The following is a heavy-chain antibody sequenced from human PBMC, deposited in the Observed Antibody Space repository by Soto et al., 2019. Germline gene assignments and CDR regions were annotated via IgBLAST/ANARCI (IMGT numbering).Heavy chain of an antibody. CDR3: AKDHPYGDYGVDGMDV. J-gene: IGHJ6*02. CDR1: GFTFSSYG. V-gene: IGHV3-30*18. Sequence: QVQLVESGGGVVQPGRSLRLSCAASGFTFSSYGMHWVRQAPGKGLEWVAIISYDGSNKYYADSVKGRFTISRDNSKNTPYLQMNSLRAEDTAVYYCAKDHPYGDYGVDGMDVWGQGTTVTVSS. CDR2: ISYDGSNK. D-gene: IGHD4-17*01.